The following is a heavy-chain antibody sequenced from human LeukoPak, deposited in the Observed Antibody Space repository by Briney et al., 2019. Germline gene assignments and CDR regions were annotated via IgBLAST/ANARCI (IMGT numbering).Heavy chain of an antibody. CDR3: ARGPQFCSGGSCFGYYFDY. J-gene: IGHJ4*02. Sequence: GSLTLSCAASGFTFSRCSMNWVRQPPGKGLEWVSSISASGSHIYYADSVKGRFSISRDSARNSVYVQMSSLRAEDTAVYYCARGPQFCSGGSCFGYYFDYWGQGALVTVSS. D-gene: IGHD2-15*01. CDR2: ISASGSHI. CDR1: GFTFSRCS. V-gene: IGHV3-21*01.